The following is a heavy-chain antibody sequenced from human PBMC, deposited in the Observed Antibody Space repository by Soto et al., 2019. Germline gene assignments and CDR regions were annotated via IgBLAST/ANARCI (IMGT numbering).Heavy chain of an antibody. Sequence: QVHLLQSGAEVKKPGASVKVSCKGSGYAFTTYGITWVRQAPGQALEWMGWISAHNGNTNYAQKLKGRVTVTRDTSTSTAYMELGCLRSDDTAVYYCERGGYGDYCGQGALVTVSS. CDR3: ERGGYGDY. J-gene: IGHJ4*02. CDR1: GYAFTTYG. CDR2: ISAHNGNT. D-gene: IGHD1-1*01. V-gene: IGHV1-18*01.